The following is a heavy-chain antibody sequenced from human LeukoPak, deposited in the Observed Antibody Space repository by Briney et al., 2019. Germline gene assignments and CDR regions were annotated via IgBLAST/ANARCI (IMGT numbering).Heavy chain of an antibody. CDR3: ARDLPRYGGKDQH. J-gene: IGHJ1*01. Sequence: PSETLSLTCTVSGASISPNYWSWIRQPPGKGLEWIGSIYYSGSTYYNPSLKSRVTISVDTSKNQFSLKLSSVTAADTAVYYCARDLPRYGGKDQHWGQGTLVTVSS. CDR1: GASISPNY. D-gene: IGHD4-23*01. CDR2: IYYSGST. V-gene: IGHV4-39*07.